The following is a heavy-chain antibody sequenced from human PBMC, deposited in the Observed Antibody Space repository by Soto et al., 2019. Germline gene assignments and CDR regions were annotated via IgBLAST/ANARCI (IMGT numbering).Heavy chain of an antibody. J-gene: IGHJ5*02. D-gene: IGHD1-26*01. CDR2: ISSGSAFI. CDR1: TFSMYS. V-gene: IGHV3-21*01. Sequence: EVQVVESGGGLVKPGGSLRLSCNFTFSMYSMNWVRQAPGKGLEWVASISSGSAFIKYADSVKGRFSISRDNAKNSGSQQMNSLRAEDTAMYYCTRDQGGSYDSWFDPWGRGTLVTVSS. CDR3: TRDQGGSYDSWFDP.